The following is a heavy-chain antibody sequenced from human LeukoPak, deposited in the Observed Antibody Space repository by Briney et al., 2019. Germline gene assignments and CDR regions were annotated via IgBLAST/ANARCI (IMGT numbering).Heavy chain of an antibody. CDR3: AKLSSSGWYFDY. V-gene: IGHV3-7*01. Sequence: GGSLRLSCAASGFTLSSYRTSWVRRAQKKGVEWVANIKQDGSEKYYVDSVKGRFTISRDNAKNSLYLQMNSLRAEDTAVYYCAKLSSSGWYFDYWGQGTLVTVSS. D-gene: IGHD6-19*01. J-gene: IGHJ4*02. CDR1: GFTLSSYR. CDR2: IKQDGSEK.